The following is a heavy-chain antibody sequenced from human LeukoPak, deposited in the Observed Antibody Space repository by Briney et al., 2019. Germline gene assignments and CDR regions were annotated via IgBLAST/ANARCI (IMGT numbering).Heavy chain of an antibody. V-gene: IGHV1-69*01. CDR1: GGTFSSYA. CDR2: IIPIFGTA. Sequence: SVKVSCKASGGTFSSYAISWVRQAPGQGLEWMGGIIPIFGTANYAQKFQGRVTITADESTSTAYMELSSLRSEDTAVYYCARVFDFWSGYWTHGMDVWGQGTTVTVSS. D-gene: IGHD3-3*01. J-gene: IGHJ6*02. CDR3: ARVFDFWSGYWTHGMDV.